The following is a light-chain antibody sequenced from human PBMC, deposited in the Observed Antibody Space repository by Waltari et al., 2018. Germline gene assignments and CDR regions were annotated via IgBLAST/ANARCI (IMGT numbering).Light chain of an antibody. CDR3: PQYATYPFT. V-gene: IGKV1-16*01. Sequence: DVQMTQSPSSLSASVGDRVTITCRASQGINNYVAWFQQKPGRAPKSLIFGVASLQSGGPSRFRGSGSGTYFTLTISSLQPEDVATYYCPQYATYPFTFGQGTRLDIK. CDR2: GVA. J-gene: IGKJ5*01. CDR1: QGINNY.